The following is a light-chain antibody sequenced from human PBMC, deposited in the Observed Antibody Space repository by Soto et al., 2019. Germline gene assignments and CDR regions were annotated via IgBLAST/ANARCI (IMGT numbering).Light chain of an antibody. V-gene: IGKV3-15*01. CDR3: QQYHNWPA. CDR2: GAA. Sequence: EIVMTQSPATLSVSPGERATLSFRASQSVFSSLAWYQQKPGQGPRLLICGAATRATGIPGRFSGSGSGTEFTLTISSLQSEDFAVYYCQQYHNWPAFGQGTKVDIK. J-gene: IGKJ1*01. CDR1: QSVFSS.